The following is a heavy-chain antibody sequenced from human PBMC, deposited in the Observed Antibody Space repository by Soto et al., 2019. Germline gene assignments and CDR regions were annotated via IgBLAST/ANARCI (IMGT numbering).Heavy chain of an antibody. J-gene: IGHJ6*02. Sequence: QVQLQQSGPGLVKPSQTLSLTCAISGASVSSNSAAWNWIRQSPSGGLEWPGRTYYRTKWYNDYANSEEGRITISLATSKNQVYLHLTAVTPYGTAVYYCVRQHTNRAYYGLDVWGQGTTVSVSS. V-gene: IGHV6-1*01. CDR1: GASVSSNSAA. CDR2: TYYRTKWYN. CDR3: VRQHTNRAYYGLDV.